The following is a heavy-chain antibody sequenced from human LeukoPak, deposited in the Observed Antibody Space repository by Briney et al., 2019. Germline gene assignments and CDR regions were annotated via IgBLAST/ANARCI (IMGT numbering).Heavy chain of an antibody. CDR2: MNLKSGYT. CDR3: ARVAGSIDY. CDR1: GYGFTTYD. Sequence: ASVKLSCKASGYGFTTYDINWVRQATGQGIEWMGWMNLKSGYTGYAQEFQGRVTITRDSSTSTVYMELSSLRSEDTAVYDCARVAGSIDYWGQGTLVTVSS. D-gene: IGHD1-26*01. J-gene: IGHJ4*02. V-gene: IGHV1-8*03.